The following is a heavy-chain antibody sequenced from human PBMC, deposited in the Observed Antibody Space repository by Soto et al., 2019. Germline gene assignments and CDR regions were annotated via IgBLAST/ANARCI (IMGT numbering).Heavy chain of an antibody. CDR3: ARELYHCSSTSCYAGNNWFDP. CDR1: GGSISSYY. D-gene: IGHD2-2*01. V-gene: IGHV4-59*01. J-gene: IGHJ5*02. Sequence: SETLSLTCTVSGGSISSYYWSWIRQPPGKGLEWIGYIYYSGSTNYNPSLKSRDTISVATSKNQFSLKLSSVTAADTAVYYCARELYHCSSTSCYAGNNWFDPWGQGTLVTVSS. CDR2: IYYSGST.